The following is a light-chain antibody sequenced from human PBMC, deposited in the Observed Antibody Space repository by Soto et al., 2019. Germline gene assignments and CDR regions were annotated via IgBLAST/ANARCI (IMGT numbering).Light chain of an antibody. CDR1: SCNIGAGYD. V-gene: IGLV1-40*01. Sequence: QSVLTQPPSVSGAPGQRVTISCTGSSCNIGAGYDVHWYQQLPGTAPKLLIFGNTNRPSGVPDRFSGSKSGTSASLAITGLQAEDEADYYCQSYDSRRGVFGGGTKVTVL. CDR2: GNT. J-gene: IGLJ2*01. CDR3: QSYDSRRGV.